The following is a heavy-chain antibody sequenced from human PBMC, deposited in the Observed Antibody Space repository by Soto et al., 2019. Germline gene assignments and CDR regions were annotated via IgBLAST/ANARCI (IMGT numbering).Heavy chain of an antibody. V-gene: IGHV1-69*01. CDR1: GDIFSSHA. J-gene: IGHJ3*01. D-gene: IGHD2-2*01. CDR2: TIPISGTV. Sequence: QVQLVQSGAEVKRPGSSVRVSCKVSGDIFSSHAISWVRQAPGQGLEWMGGTIPISGTVDYAQKFQGRVTIIADEFTNTAYMEVSSLRSEDTALYYCTKDEGYCSSISCKDAFDSWGQGTMVTVS. CDR3: TKDEGYCSSISCKDAFDS.